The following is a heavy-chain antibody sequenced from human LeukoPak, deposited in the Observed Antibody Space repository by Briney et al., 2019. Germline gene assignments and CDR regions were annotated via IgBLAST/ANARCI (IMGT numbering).Heavy chain of an antibody. CDR1: GFTLNSYL. V-gene: IGHV3-7*01. CDR2: IKKDGSEE. J-gene: IGHJ3*01. D-gene: IGHD1-14*01. Sequence: GGSLRLSCAASGFTLNSYLMSWVRQAPGRGLEWVANIKKDGSEESYLDSVKGRFTVSRDNAKNTLFLQMNSLRGEDTAVYYCARSNPNRNALDLWGQGTMVTISS. CDR3: ARSNPNRNALDL.